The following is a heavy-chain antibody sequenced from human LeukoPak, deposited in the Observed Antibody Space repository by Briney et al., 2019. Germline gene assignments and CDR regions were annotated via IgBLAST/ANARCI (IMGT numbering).Heavy chain of an antibody. CDR1: GFTFSTHG. J-gene: IGHJ6*02. V-gene: IGHV3-30*18. CDR3: AKDYCSSTSCPHYYGLDV. CDR2: ISYDGSNK. Sequence: GGSLRLSCAASGFTFSTHGMHWVRQAPGKGLEWVAVISYDGSNKFYADSVKGRFTISRDNSKNTLYLQMNSLRGEDTAVYYCAKDYCSSTSCPHYYGLDVWGQGTTVTVSS. D-gene: IGHD2-2*01.